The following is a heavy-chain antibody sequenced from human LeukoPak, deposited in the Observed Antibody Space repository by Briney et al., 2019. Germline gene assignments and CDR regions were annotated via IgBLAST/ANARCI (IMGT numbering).Heavy chain of an antibody. Sequence: GGSLRLSCAASGFTVSSNYMSWVRQAPGKGLEWVSVIYSGGSTYYADSVKGGFTISRDNSKNTLYLQMNSLRAEDTAVYYCARDRGIIAAPHGMDVWGQGTTVTVSS. V-gene: IGHV3-66*01. J-gene: IGHJ6*02. CDR2: IYSGGST. CDR3: ARDRGIIAAPHGMDV. CDR1: GFTVSSNY. D-gene: IGHD6-25*01.